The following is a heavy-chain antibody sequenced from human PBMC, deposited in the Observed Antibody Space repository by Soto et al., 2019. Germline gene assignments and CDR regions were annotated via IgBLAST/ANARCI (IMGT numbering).Heavy chain of an antibody. J-gene: IGHJ4*02. V-gene: IGHV3-30*04. D-gene: IGHD6-25*01. Sequence: QVQLVESGGGVVQSGRSLRLSCAASGFSFSSYAMHWVRQAPGKGLEWVAVISYDGSDRYYADSVKGRFTISRDNSKNTLSFHMNSLRLLDTAVYYCPRDDGAALVPHDYWGQGTLVTVPS. CDR1: GFSFSSYA. CDR3: PRDDGAALVPHDY. CDR2: ISYDGSDR.